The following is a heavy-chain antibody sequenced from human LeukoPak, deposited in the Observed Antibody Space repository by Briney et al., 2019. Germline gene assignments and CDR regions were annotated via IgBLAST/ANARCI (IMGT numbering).Heavy chain of an antibody. CDR2: IYPKTGGT. CDR3: AGPWDQVGFDP. D-gene: IGHD1-26*01. J-gene: IGHJ5*02. Sequence: ASVTVSCKASGYTFTGYYLHWVRQPPAQELEWMGWIYPKTGGTSYAQKFQDRVTMTRDTSISTAYMELIGLRADDTAVYYCAGPWDQVGFDPWGQGTLVSVSS. V-gene: IGHV1-2*02. CDR1: GYTFTGYY.